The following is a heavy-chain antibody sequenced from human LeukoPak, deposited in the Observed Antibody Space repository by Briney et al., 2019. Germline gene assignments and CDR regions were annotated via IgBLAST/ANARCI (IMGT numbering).Heavy chain of an antibody. J-gene: IGHJ1*01. CDR3: ARSPPFYDILTGLLKGGYFQH. Sequence: SVKVSCKASGGTFSSYAISWVRQAPGQGLEWMGGIIPIFGTANYAQKFQGRVTITADESTSTAYMELSSLRSEDTAVYYCARSPPFYDILTGLLKGGYFQHWGRGTLVTVSS. D-gene: IGHD3-9*01. CDR1: GGTFSSYA. V-gene: IGHV1-69*13. CDR2: IIPIFGTA.